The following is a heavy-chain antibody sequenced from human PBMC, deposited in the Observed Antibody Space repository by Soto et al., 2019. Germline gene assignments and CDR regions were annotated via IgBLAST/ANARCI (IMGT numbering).Heavy chain of an antibody. CDR3: AKSISIVGAQTLDY. Sequence: PGGSLRLSCAASGFTFRSYGMHWVRRAPGKGLEWVAVISYDGSNRYYADSVKGRFTISRDNSKNTLYLQMNSLRVEDTAVYYCAKSISIVGAQTLDYWGQGTXVTVSS. CDR1: GFTFRSYG. J-gene: IGHJ4*02. D-gene: IGHD2-21*01. V-gene: IGHV3-30*18. CDR2: ISYDGSNR.